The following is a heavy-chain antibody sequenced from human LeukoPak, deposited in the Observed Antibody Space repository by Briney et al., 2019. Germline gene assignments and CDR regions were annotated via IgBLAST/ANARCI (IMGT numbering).Heavy chain of an antibody. Sequence: GGSLRLSCAASGFTFSSYSMNWVRQAPGKGLEWVSSISSSSSYIYYADSVKGRFTISRDNAKNSLYLQMNSLRAGDTAVYYCARDRPTSHSDAFDIWGQGTMVTVSS. J-gene: IGHJ3*02. D-gene: IGHD4-11*01. V-gene: IGHV3-21*01. CDR3: ARDRPTSHSDAFDI. CDR1: GFTFSSYS. CDR2: ISSSSSYI.